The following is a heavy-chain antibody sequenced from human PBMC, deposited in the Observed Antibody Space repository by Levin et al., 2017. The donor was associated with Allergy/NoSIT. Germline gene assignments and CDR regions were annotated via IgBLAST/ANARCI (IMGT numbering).Heavy chain of an antibody. Sequence: ASVKVSCKASGYTFTGYYMHWVRQAPGQGLEWMGWINPNSGGTNYAQKFQGRVTMTRDTSISTAYMELSRLRSDDTAVYYCARVSGPSVRYSSGWYAYWGQGTLVTVSS. CDR2: INPNSGGT. J-gene: IGHJ4*02. V-gene: IGHV1-2*02. CDR1: GYTFTGYY. D-gene: IGHD6-19*01. CDR3: ARVSGPSVRYSSGWYAY.